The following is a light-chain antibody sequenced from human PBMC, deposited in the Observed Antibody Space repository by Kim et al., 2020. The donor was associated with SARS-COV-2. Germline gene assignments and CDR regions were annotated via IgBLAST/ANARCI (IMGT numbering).Light chain of an antibody. CDR2: DNN. J-gene: IGLJ1*01. V-gene: IGLV1-51*01. Sequence: QKVTISCSGSSSNMGNNYVSWYQQLPGTAPKLLIYDNNKRPSGIPDRFSGSKSGTSATLGITGLQTGDEADYYCGTWDSSLSAGYVFGTGTKVTVL. CDR1: SSNMGNNY. CDR3: GTWDSSLSAGYV.